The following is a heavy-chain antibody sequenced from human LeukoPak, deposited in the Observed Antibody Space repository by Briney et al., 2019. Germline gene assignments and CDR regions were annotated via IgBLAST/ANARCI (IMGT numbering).Heavy chain of an antibody. CDR3: AGDRNSDWYSPLDY. Sequence: PGGSLRLSCVASGFTFTKCAMSWIRQAPGTGREWVAIITATGDTAYYADSVKGRFTISRGNSRNTVYMQMDSLRAEDTAIYYCAGDRNSDWYSPLDYWGQGSQVTVSP. CDR1: GFTFTKCA. J-gene: IGHJ4*02. V-gene: IGHV3-23*01. CDR2: ITATGDTA. D-gene: IGHD6-19*01.